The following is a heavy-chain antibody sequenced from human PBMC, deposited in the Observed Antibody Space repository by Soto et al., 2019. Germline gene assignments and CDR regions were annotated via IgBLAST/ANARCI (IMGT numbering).Heavy chain of an antibody. D-gene: IGHD6-6*01. J-gene: IGHJ4*02. Sequence: GGSLRLSCAASVFTFSSYAMSWVRQAPGKGLEWVSAISGSGVSTYYADSVKGRFTISRDNSKNTLYLQMNSLRAEDTAVYYCAKGRSSSGYYFDYWGQGTLVTVSS. CDR3: AKGRSSSGYYFDY. V-gene: IGHV3-23*01. CDR1: VFTFSSYA. CDR2: ISGSGVST.